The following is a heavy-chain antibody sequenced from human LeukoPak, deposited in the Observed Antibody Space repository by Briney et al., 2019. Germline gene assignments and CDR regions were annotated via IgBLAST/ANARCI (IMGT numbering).Heavy chain of an antibody. Sequence: GDSLKISCKASGYSFSNNSIGWVRQMPGKGLQWMGIINPHDSTTKYSPSFQGHVTISVDNSINTAYLQWTSLTASDTAIYYCARHLCTDTYRDLDYWGQGTLVTVSS. CDR2: INPHDSTT. J-gene: IGHJ4*02. D-gene: IGHD1-14*01. V-gene: IGHV5-51*01. CDR3: ARHLCTDTYRDLDY. CDR1: GYSFSNNS.